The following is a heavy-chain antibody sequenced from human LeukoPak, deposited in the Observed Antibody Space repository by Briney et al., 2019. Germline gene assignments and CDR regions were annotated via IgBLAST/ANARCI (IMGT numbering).Heavy chain of an antibody. Sequence: SETLSLTCTVSGGSISSSSYYWGWIRQPPGKGLEWIGSIYYSGSTYYNPSLKGRVTISVDTSKNQFSLKLSSVTAADTAVYYCARGRITMIVVVITAGEVDYWGQGTLVTVSS. V-gene: IGHV4-39*01. CDR2: IYYSGST. J-gene: IGHJ4*02. CDR1: GGSISSSSYY. CDR3: ARGRITMIVVVITAGEVDY. D-gene: IGHD3-22*01.